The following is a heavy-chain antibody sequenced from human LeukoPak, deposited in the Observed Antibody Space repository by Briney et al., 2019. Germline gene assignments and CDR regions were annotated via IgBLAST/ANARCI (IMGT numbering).Heavy chain of an antibody. CDR1: GFTFSSYA. Sequence: GGSLRLSCAASGFTFSSYAMHWVRQAPGKGLEWVAVISYDGSNKYYADSVKGRFTISRDNSKNTLYLQMNSLRAEDTAVYYCARDRPYDSSGKTKFDYWGQGTLVTVSS. J-gene: IGHJ4*02. V-gene: IGHV3-30*04. CDR3: ARDRPYDSSGKTKFDY. CDR2: ISYDGSNK. D-gene: IGHD3-22*01.